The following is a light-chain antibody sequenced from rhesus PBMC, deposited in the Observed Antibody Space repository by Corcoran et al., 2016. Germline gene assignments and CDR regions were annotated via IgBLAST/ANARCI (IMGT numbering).Light chain of an antibody. Sequence: DIVMSQSPDSLAVSLGERVTINCRSSQSLLYRANNRNYIAWYPQKPGKAPKLLIAWASTRESGVPNRFSGNGSGTDFTLTIRGLRAEDVAVYYCQQYYSTPYSFGQGTKVETK. CDR1: QSLLYRANNRNY. J-gene: IGKJ2*01. CDR3: QQYYSTPYS. V-gene: IGKV4-1*01. CDR2: WAS.